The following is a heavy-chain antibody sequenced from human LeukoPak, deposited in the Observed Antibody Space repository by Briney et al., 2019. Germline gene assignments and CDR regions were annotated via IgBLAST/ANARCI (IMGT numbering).Heavy chain of an antibody. CDR1: GGSFSGSY. D-gene: IGHD3-22*01. CDR3: ARVLRSSGSPDY. J-gene: IGHJ4*02. CDR2: IYYSGST. Sequence: SETLSLTCAVYGGSFSGSYWSWIRQHPGKGLEWIGYIYYSGSTYYNPSLKSRVTISVDTSKNQFSLKLSSVTAADTAVYYCARVLRSSGSPDYWGQGTLVTVSS. V-gene: IGHV4-31*11.